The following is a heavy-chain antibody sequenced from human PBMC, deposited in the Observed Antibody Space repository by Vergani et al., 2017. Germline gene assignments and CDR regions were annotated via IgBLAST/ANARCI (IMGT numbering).Heavy chain of an antibody. CDR2: INPNSGGT. J-gene: IGHJ4*02. V-gene: IGHV1-2*02. CDR1: GYTFAGYN. D-gene: IGHD2-2*01. Sequence: QVQLVQSGAEVKKPRASVHVSCKASGYTFAGYNIHWVRQAPGQGLEMMGWINPNSGGTNYAQKFQGRVTMTMYTSINTAYMVLSSLRSDATAVYYCTRGWSGYSTSWFFDNWGQGTLVTVSS. CDR3: TRGWSGYSTSWFFDN.